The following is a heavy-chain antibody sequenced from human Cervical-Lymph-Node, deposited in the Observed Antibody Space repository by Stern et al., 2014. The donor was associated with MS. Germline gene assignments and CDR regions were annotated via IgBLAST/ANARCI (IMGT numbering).Heavy chain of an antibody. CDR1: GYSFPSYW. CDR3: ATPLSRSSKDAYHFYGMDV. J-gene: IGHJ6*02. V-gene: IGHV5-51*03. D-gene: IGHD1-26*01. Sequence: EVQLEESGAEVKKPGESLKISCQGSGYSFPSYWIGWVRQKPGKGLEWMGIIYPDESDIKYSPSVKGQVTISADKSINTAYLQWSSLKASDTAIYFCATPLSRSSKDAYHFYGMDVWGQGTTVTVSS. CDR2: IYPDESDI.